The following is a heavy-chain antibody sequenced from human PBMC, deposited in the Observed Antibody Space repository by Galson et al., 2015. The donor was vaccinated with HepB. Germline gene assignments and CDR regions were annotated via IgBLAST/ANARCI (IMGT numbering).Heavy chain of an antibody. J-gene: IGHJ5*02. D-gene: IGHD3-22*01. CDR2: INLSGDFT. CDR1: GYPSTSYD. CDR3: ARDVDYYDSSGGFDP. V-gene: IGHV1-18*04. Sequence: SVKVSCKASGYPSTSYDIHWVRQPPGQGLEWMGVINLSGDFTNYAQNLQGRVTMTTDTSTSTAYMELRSLRSDDTAVYYCARDVDYYDSSGGFDPWGQGSLVTVSS.